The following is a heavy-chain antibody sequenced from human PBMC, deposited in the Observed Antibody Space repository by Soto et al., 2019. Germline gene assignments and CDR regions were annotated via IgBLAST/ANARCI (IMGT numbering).Heavy chain of an antibody. J-gene: IGHJ6*02. CDR1: GYTFTRSG. D-gene: IGHD3-10*01. V-gene: IGHV1-18*01. Sequence: ASVKVSCKASGYTFTRSGISWVRQAPGQGLEWLGWINPDNGNTNYAQHLQGRVSLTTDTSTSTAYMDLSSLRVEDTAVYYCVKLWGDASKHYGLDVWGQGTTVTVSS. CDR3: VKLWGDASKHYGLDV. CDR2: INPDNGNT.